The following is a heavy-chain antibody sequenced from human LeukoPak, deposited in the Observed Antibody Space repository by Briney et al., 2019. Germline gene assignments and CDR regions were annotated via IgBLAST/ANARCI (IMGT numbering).Heavy chain of an antibody. CDR3: AKAAYCTSTSCHFSGYAQRPLDS. V-gene: IGHV3-30*18. CDR2: VSKDGSSK. D-gene: IGHD2-2*01. J-gene: IGHJ4*02. CDR1: GFTFNTYG. Sequence: GGSLRLSCVGSGFTFNTYGMHWVRRAPGKGLEWVAGVSKDGSSKDYADSVKGRFTNSRDNSKNTMYLKMNSLRVEDTAVYYCAKAAYCTSTSCHFSGYAQRPLDSWGQGTLDTVSS.